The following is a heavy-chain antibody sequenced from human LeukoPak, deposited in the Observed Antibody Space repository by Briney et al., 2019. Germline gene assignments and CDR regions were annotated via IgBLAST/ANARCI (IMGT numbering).Heavy chain of an antibody. Sequence: SETLSLTCAVYGGSFSGYYWSWIRQPPGKGLEWIGEINHSGSTNYNPSLKSRVTISVDTSKNQFSLKLSSVTAADTAVYYCARGLCSGGTCPGGYYFDYWGQGTLVTVSS. CDR3: ARGLCSGGTCPGGYYFDY. J-gene: IGHJ4*02. CDR1: GGSFSGYY. D-gene: IGHD2-15*01. V-gene: IGHV4-34*01. CDR2: INHSGST.